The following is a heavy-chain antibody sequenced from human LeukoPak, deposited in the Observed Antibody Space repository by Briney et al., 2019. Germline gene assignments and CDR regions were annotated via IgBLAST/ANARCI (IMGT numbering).Heavy chain of an antibody. D-gene: IGHD6-13*01. CDR2: ISSSSSYI. Sequence: GGSLRLSCAPSGFTFSSYSMNCVPQAPGKGGEWVSSISSSSSYIYYADSVKGRSTVSRDNAKNSLYLQMNSLRAEDTAVYYCARYPSSWNDYWGQGTLVTVSS. J-gene: IGHJ4*02. CDR3: ARYPSSWNDY. V-gene: IGHV3-21*01. CDR1: GFTFSSYS.